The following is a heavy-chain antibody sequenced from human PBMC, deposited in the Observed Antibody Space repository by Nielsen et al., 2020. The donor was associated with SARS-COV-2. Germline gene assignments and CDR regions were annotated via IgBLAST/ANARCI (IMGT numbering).Heavy chain of an antibody. D-gene: IGHD5-18*01. CDR1: GFTFSTYG. CDR3: ARDGLHVDTAMVTWFYYYGMDV. CDR2: IKQDGSEK. Sequence: GESLKISCVVSGFTFSTYGMSWVRPAPGKGLEWVANIKQDGSEKYYADSVKGRFTISRDNAKNSLYLQMNSLRAEDTAVYYCARDGLHVDTAMVTWFYYYGMDVWGQGTTVTVSS. J-gene: IGHJ6*02. V-gene: IGHV3-7*01.